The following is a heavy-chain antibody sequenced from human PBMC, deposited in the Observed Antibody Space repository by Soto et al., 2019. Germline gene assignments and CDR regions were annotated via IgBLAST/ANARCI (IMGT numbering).Heavy chain of an antibody. CDR1: GFNFGVHG. D-gene: IGHD2-2*01. CDR2: IWYDGSDK. V-gene: IGHV3-33*03. Sequence: GSLRLCGVASGFNFGVHGMHWVRQAPGKGLEWIAAIWYDGSDKDYAESVKGRFAISRDNSQNVLFLQMNTLRGEDTATYYCARTRGGFHYYYGMDVWGQGTLVTVSS. J-gene: IGHJ6*02. CDR3: ARTRGGFHYYYGMDV.